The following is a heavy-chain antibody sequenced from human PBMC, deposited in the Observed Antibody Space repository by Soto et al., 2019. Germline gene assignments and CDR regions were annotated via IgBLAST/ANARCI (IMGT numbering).Heavy chain of an antibody. CDR3: ARGVQSSDYYYYYGMDV. CDR2: IWYDGSNK. J-gene: IGHJ6*02. D-gene: IGHD1-1*01. V-gene: IGHV3-33*01. CDR1: GFTFSSYG. Sequence: GGSLRLSCAASGFTFSSYGMHWVRQAPGKGLEWVAVIWYDGSNKYYADSVKGRFTISRDNSKNTLYLQMNSLRAEDTAVYYCARGVQSSDYYYYYGMDVWGQGTTVTVSS.